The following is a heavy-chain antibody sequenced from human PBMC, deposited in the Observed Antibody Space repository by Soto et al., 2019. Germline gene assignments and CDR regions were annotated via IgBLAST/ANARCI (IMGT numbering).Heavy chain of an antibody. D-gene: IGHD2-15*01. Sequence: GCLRLPCATSGFTLSNAWMSWLRQAPGKVLEWVGRIKSKTDGRTTDCAALVKGRFTISRNDSKNTLYLQMNRMKTKDTAFYYRSRGGYWHSCGDYWDQGTLVAVSS. CDR2: IKSKTDGRTT. V-gene: IGHV3-15*01. CDR1: GFTLSNAW. CDR3: SRGGYWHSCGDY. J-gene: IGHJ4*02.